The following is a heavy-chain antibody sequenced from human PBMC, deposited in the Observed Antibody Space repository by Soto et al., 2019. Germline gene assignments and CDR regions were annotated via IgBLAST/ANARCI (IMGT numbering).Heavy chain of an antibody. CDR3: ARDDTRQLGTNYYYYYGMDV. Sequence: PSQTLSLPCAISGDSVSSNSAAWNWIRQSPSRGLEWLGRTYYRSKWYNDYAVSVKSRITINPDTSKNQFSLQLNSVTPEDTAVYYCARDDTRQLGTNYYYYYGMDVWGQGTTVTVSS. CDR2: TYYRSKWYN. V-gene: IGHV6-1*01. CDR1: GDSVSSNSAA. D-gene: IGHD6-6*01. J-gene: IGHJ6*02.